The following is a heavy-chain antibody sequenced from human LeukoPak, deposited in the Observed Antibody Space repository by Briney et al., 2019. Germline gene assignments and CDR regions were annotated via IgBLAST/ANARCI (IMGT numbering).Heavy chain of an antibody. CDR3: ARARSGELSFELDY. CDR1: GGSISSGDYY. V-gene: IGHV4-30-4*01. CDR2: IYYSGST. J-gene: IGHJ4*02. Sequence: SQTLSLTCTVSGGSISSGDYYWSWIRQPPGKGLEWIGYIYYSGSTYYNPSLKSRVTISVDTSKNQFSLKLSSVTAADTAVYCCARARSGELSFELDYWGQGTLVTVSS. D-gene: IGHD3-16*02.